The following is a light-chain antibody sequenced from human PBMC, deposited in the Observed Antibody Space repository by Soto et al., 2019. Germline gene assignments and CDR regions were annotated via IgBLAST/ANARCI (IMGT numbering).Light chain of an antibody. CDR1: SSDVGGYNY. V-gene: IGLV2-14*01. Sequence: QSALTQPASVSGSPGQSITISCTGTSSDVGGYNYVSWYQQHPGKAPKLMIFAVSNRPSGVSNRFSGSRSGNTASLTISGLQAEDEADYYCCSYTSSSTVVFGGGTQLTVL. CDR3: CSYTSSSTVV. J-gene: IGLJ2*01. CDR2: AVS.